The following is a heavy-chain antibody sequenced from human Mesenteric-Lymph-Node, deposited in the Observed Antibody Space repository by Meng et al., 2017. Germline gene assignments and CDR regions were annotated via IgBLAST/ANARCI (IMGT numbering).Heavy chain of an antibody. D-gene: IGHD4-17*01. CDR2: INRDGRTT. J-gene: IGHJ4*02. CDR3: ARSADYGVFDY. CDR1: GLTFSTYW. V-gene: IGHV3-74*01. Sequence: GQVVESGGGLVPPGGWLRLSCAASGLTFSTYWMHWVRQAPGKGLVWVSRINRDGRTTNYADSVKGRFTISRDNAKNTVYMQMNSLRAEDTAVYYCARSADYGVFDYWGQGTLVTVSS.